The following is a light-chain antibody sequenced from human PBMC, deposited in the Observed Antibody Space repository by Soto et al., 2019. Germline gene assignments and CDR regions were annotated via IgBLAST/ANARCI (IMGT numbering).Light chain of an antibody. J-gene: IGKJ1*01. V-gene: IGKV1-27*01. CDR1: QAITDY. CDR3: QNYNSAPWT. Sequence: DIQMTQSPSCLSASVGDRVTIPCRASQAITDYLAWYPEKPGQVPNLLIFAASTLQSGVPSRFSGSGSGTYFTLTIPGLQPEDGATYDGQNYNSAPWTFRPGTKVDIK. CDR2: AAS.